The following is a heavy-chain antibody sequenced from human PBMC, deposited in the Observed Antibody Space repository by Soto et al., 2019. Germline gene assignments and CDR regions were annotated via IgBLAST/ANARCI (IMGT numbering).Heavy chain of an antibody. J-gene: IGHJ4*02. CDR3: ARGYGRNFDY. CDR2: MYHSGST. D-gene: IGHD5-18*01. Sequence: PSETLSLTCAVSGGSISGGGYSWSWIRQPPGKGLEWIGYMYHSGSTYYNPSLKSRVTISIDRSKNQFSLKLSSVTAADTAVYYCARGYGRNFDYWGQGTLVTVSP. V-gene: IGHV4-30-2*01. CDR1: GGSISGGGYS.